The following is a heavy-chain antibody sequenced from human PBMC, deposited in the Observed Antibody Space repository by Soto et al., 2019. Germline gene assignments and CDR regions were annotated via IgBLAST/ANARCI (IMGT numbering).Heavy chain of an antibody. Sequence: GVMRLSGSASGLTFSSCWMSWVRQAPGKGLEWVANIKQDGSEKYYVDSVKGRFTISRDNAKNSLYLQMNSLRAEDTAVYYCEIVLYLYFVFLSGSLPSYSSGMAVWGHVSTVSVPS. CDR1: GLTFSSCW. CDR3: EIVLYLYFVFLSGSLPSYSSGMAV. V-gene: IGHV3-7*01. J-gene: IGHJ6*02. CDR2: IKQDGSEK. D-gene: IGHD3-3*01.